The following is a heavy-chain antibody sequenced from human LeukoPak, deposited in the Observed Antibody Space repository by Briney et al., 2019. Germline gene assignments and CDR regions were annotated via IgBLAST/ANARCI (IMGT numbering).Heavy chain of an antibody. CDR2: IYYSGST. CDR3: ARVQGVRYFDWLVDYYYYMDV. V-gene: IGHV4-59*01. CDR1: GGSISSYY. Sequence: PSETLSLTCTVSGGSISSYYWSWIRQPPGKGLEWIGYIYYSGSTNYNPSLKSRVTISVDTSKNQFSLKLSSVTAADTAVYYCARVQGVRYFDWLVDYYYYMDVWGKGTTVTDSS. D-gene: IGHD3-9*01. J-gene: IGHJ6*03.